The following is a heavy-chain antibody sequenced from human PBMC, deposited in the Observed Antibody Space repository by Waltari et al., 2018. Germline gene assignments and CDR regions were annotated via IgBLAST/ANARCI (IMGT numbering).Heavy chain of an antibody. CDR3: ARLYSSSSGASDY. Sequence: QVQLQQWGAGLLKPSETLSLTCAVYGGSFSGYYWSWIRQPPGKGLEWIGEINHSGSTNYTPSLKSRVTISVDTSKNQFSLKLSSVTAADTAVYYCARLYSSSSGASDYWGQGTLVTVSS. CDR1: GGSFSGYY. D-gene: IGHD6-6*01. J-gene: IGHJ4*02. V-gene: IGHV4-34*01. CDR2: INHSGST.